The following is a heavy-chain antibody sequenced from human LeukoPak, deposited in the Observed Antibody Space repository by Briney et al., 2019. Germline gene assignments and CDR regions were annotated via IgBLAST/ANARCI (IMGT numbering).Heavy chain of an antibody. D-gene: IGHD3-3*01. CDR3: ARGALFGVVITRDNWFDP. CDR1: GFTFSSYA. J-gene: IGHJ5*02. V-gene: IGHV3-30*04. Sequence: GGSLRLSCAASGFTFSSYAMHWVRQAPGKGLEWVAVISYDGTNKYYADSVKGRFTISRDNSKNTLYLQMNSLRAEDTAVYYCARGALFGVVITRDNWFDPWGQGTLVTVSS. CDR2: ISYDGTNK.